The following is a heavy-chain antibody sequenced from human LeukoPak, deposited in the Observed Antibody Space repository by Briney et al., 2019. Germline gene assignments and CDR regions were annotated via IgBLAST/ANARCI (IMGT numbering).Heavy chain of an antibody. CDR1: GGTFNSYA. CDR3: ARDKTPEHPDYGDAFDI. V-gene: IGHV1-69*05. CDR2: IIPIFGTA. J-gene: IGHJ3*02. Sequence: SVKVSCKASGGTFNSYAISWVRQAPGQGLEWMGRIIPIFGTANYAQKFQGRVTITTDESTSTAYMELSSLRSEDTAVYYCARDKTPEHPDYGDAFDIWGQGTMVTVSS. D-gene: IGHD4-17*01.